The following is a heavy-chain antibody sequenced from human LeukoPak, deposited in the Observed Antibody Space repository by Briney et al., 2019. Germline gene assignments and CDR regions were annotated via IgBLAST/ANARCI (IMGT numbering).Heavy chain of an antibody. V-gene: IGHV1-69*04. CDR1: GGTFSSYA. D-gene: IGHD3-22*01. J-gene: IGHJ6*02. CDR3: ARERAVVVVTGVFYYYGMDV. Sequence: SVKVSCKASGGTFSSYAISWVRQAPGQGLEWMGRIIPILGIANYAQKFQGRVTITADKSTSTAYMELSSLRSEDTAVYHCARERAVVVVTGVFYYYGMDVWGQGTTVTVSS. CDR2: IIPILGIA.